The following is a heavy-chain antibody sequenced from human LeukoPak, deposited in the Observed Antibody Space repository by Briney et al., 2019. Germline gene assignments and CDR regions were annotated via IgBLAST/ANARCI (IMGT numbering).Heavy chain of an antibody. D-gene: IGHD2-2*01. CDR1: GYTFTSYS. V-gene: IGHV1-18*01. J-gene: IGHJ4*02. CDR3: ARVKKLMPELEF. CDR2: ISAYNGNT. Sequence: GASVKVSCKASGYTFTSYSINWVRQAPGQGLEWMGWISAYNGNTKYAQKFQGRVSMTRDTSINTAYMDLTNLRSDDTAIFYCARVKKLMPELEFWGQGTLVTVSS.